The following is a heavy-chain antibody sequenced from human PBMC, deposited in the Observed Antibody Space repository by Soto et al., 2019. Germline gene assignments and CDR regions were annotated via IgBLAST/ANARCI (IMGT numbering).Heavy chain of an antibody. CDR2: IWYDGSNK. CDR3: ARWNSYGYYFDY. J-gene: IGHJ4*02. Sequence: GGSLRLSCAASGFIVRSYGMHWVRQAPGKGLEWVAVIWYDGSNKYNADSVKGRFTISRDNSKNTLYLQMNSLRADDTAVYYCARWNSYGYYFDYWGQGTLVTVSS. D-gene: IGHD5-18*01. V-gene: IGHV3-33*01. CDR1: GFIVRSYG.